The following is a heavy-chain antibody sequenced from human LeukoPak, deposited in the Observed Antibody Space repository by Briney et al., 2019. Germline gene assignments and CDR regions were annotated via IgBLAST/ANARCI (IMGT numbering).Heavy chain of an antibody. CDR1: GGSISSYY. CDR3: ARVRGYYGSGSYQDY. Sequence: SETLSLTCTVSGGSISSYYWSWIRQPPGKGLEWIGEINHSGSTNYNPSLKSRVTISVDTSKNQFSLKLSSVTAADTAVYYCARVRGYYGSGSYQDYWGQGTLVTVSS. D-gene: IGHD3-10*01. J-gene: IGHJ4*02. CDR2: INHSGST. V-gene: IGHV4-34*01.